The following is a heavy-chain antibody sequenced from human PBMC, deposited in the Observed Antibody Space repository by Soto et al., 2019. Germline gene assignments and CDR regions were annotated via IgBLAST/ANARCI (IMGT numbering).Heavy chain of an antibody. CDR1: GYISINYY. D-gene: IGHD6-13*01. Sequence: QVQLVQSGAEVKKPGASVKISCKTSGYISINYYIHWVRQAPGQGLEWVALFNPMSGSTNYAQKLQGRVTVTSDTSTSTVYMELSSLISEHTAVYYCARDLAAADYWGQGTLVTVSS. J-gene: IGHJ4*02. CDR3: ARDLAAADY. V-gene: IGHV1-46*04. CDR2: FNPMSGST.